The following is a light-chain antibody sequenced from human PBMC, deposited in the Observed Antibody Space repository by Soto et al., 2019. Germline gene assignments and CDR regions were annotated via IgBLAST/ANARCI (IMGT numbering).Light chain of an antibody. CDR2: DTS. J-gene: IGKJ1*01. V-gene: IGKV3-20*01. CDR1: QSVSSSH. Sequence: EIVLTQSPGTLSLSPGERATLSCRASQSVSSSHLGWYQQKPGQAPRLLIYDTSSRATGIPERFSGSGSGTDFTLTSSRLEPEEFEVYYCQQYETSSWTFGQGSKVDMK. CDR3: QQYETSSWT.